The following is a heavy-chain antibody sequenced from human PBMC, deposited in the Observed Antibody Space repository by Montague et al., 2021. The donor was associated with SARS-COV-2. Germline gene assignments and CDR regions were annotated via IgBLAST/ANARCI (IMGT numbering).Heavy chain of an antibody. Sequence: PALVTPTQTLTLTRTFSGFSLSTSGVCVSWIRQPPGKALEWLALXDWXDDKYYSTSLKTRLTISKDTSKNQVVLTMTNMDPVDTATYYCARIRDYDILTGSYSGFDYWGQGTLVTVSS. CDR1: GFSLSTSGVC. CDR3: ARIRDYDILTGSYSGFDY. CDR2: XDWXDDK. D-gene: IGHD3-9*01. V-gene: IGHV2-70*01. J-gene: IGHJ4*02.